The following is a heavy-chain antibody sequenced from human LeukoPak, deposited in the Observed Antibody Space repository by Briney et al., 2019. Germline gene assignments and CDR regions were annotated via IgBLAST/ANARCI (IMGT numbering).Heavy chain of an antibody. V-gene: IGHV4-59*01. CDR1: GGSISSYY. Sequence: PSETLSLTCNVSGGSISSYYWSWIRQPPGKGLEWIGNIFYSGSTNYNPSLMSRVTMSLDTSRNHFSLRLSSVTPADTAVYYCARLVAVAGVFDYWGQGTLVTVSS. D-gene: IGHD6-19*01. CDR3: ARLVAVAGVFDY. J-gene: IGHJ4*02. CDR2: IFYSGST.